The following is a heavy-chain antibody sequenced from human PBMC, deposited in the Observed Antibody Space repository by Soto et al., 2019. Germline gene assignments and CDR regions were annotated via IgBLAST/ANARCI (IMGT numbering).Heavy chain of an antibody. CDR2: IKQDGSEK. D-gene: IGHD3-10*01. V-gene: IGHV3-7*05. J-gene: IGHJ4*02. Sequence: EVQLVESGGGLVQPGGSLRLSCAASGFTFSSYWMSWVRQAPGKGLEWVANIKQDGSEKYYVDSVKGRFTISRDNAKNSLYLQMNSLRAEDTAVYYCARSGGEWFGEPSDYWGQGTLVTVSS. CDR1: GFTFSSYW. CDR3: ARSGGEWFGEPSDY.